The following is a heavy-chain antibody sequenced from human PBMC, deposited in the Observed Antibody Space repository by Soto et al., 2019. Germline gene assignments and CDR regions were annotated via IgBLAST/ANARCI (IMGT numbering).Heavy chain of an antibody. CDR3: ARRHSSHWFVDY. Sequence: PGGSLRLSCTASGFTFSECNMNWVRQAPGKGLEWISYISSGSSAIHYADSVKGRFTISRDNVKNSLYLEMKSLRVEDTAVYYCARRHSSHWFVDYWGQGTLVTVSS. J-gene: IGHJ4*02. CDR2: ISSGSSAI. CDR1: GFTFSECN. D-gene: IGHD6-19*01. V-gene: IGHV3-48*01.